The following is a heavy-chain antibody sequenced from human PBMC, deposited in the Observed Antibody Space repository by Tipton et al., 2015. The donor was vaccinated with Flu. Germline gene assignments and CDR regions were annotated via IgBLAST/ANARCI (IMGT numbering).Heavy chain of an antibody. CDR3: ARDLSLGMPDYFDS. CDR1: GFTFSDDY. D-gene: IGHD2-2*01. CDR2: ISSSGSTI. V-gene: IGHV3-11*01. J-gene: IGHJ4*02. Sequence: LSLTCAASGFTFSDDYMSWIRQAPGKGLEWVSHISSSGSTINYADSVKGRFTISRDNAKNSLYLQMNSLRAEDTAVYYCARDLSLGMPDYFDSWGQGTLVTASS.